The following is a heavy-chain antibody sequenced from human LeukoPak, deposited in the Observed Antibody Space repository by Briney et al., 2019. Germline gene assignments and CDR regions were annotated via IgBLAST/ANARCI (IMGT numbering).Heavy chain of an antibody. CDR1: GGTFSSYA. D-gene: IGHD1-26*01. V-gene: IGHV1-69*05. CDR3: ARDLWGSGSYIVAAFDI. CDR2: IIPIFGTA. Sequence: GASVKVSCKASGGTFSSYAISWVRQAPGQGLEWMGGIIPIFGTANYAQKLQGRVTITTDESTSTAYMELSSLRSEDTAVYYCARDLWGSGSYIVAAFDIWGQGTMVTVSS. J-gene: IGHJ3*02.